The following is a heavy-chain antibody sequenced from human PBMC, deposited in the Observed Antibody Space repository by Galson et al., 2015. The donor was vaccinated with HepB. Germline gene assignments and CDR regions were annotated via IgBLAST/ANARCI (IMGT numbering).Heavy chain of an antibody. V-gene: IGHV1-24*01. CDR2: FDPEDGET. D-gene: IGHD3-3*01. CDR3: ATVGTIFGVVISAFDI. J-gene: IGHJ3*02. CDR1: GYTLTELS. Sequence: SVKVSCKVSGYTLTELSMHWVRQAPGKGLEWMGGFDPEDGETIYAQKFQGRVTMTEDTSTDTAYMELSSLRSEDTAVYYCATVGTIFGVVISAFDIWGQGTMVTVSS.